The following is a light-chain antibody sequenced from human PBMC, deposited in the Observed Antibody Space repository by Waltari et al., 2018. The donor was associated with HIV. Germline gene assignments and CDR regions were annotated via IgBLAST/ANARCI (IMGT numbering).Light chain of an antibody. J-gene: IGLJ2*01. CDR1: RSNIRAGYG. Sequence: QSVLTQPPSVSGAPGQRVTISCNRSRSNIRAGYGMHWYQQIPGTAPKLLSYGNTNRPSGIPDRFSGSKSDTSASLAITGLQAEDEADYYCQSYDSSLSVVVFGGGTKLTVL. CDR3: QSYDSSLSVVV. CDR2: GNT. V-gene: IGLV1-40*01.